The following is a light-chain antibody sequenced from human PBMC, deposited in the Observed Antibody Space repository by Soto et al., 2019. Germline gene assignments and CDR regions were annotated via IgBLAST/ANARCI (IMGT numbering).Light chain of an antibody. CDR1: QSVSSN. CDR3: QQYNNWPYT. CDR2: GAS. V-gene: IGKV3-15*01. Sequence: EIVMTQSPATLSVSPGERATLSCRASQSVSSNLACYQQKPGQAPRLLIYGASTRATGIPARFSGSGSGTEFTLTISSLQSEDFAVYYCQQYNNWPYTFGQGTKLELK. J-gene: IGKJ2*01.